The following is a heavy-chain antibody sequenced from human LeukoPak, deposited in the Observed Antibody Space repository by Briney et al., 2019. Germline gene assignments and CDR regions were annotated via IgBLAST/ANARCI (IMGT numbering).Heavy chain of an antibody. CDR3: ARDPEKGRAAGYYFDY. J-gene: IGHJ4*02. CDR1: GFTFSSYA. CDR2: ISYDGSNK. Sequence: GGSLRLSCAASGFTFSSYAMHWVRQAPGKGLEWVAVISYDGSNKYYADSVKGRFTISRDNSKNTLYLQMNSLRAEDTAVYYCARDPEKGRAAGYYFDYWGQGTLVTVSS. V-gene: IGHV3-30*04. D-gene: IGHD6-13*01.